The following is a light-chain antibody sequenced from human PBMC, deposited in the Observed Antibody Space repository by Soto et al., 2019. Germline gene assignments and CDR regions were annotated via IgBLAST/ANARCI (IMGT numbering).Light chain of an antibody. V-gene: IGLV2-14*01. CDR2: EVS. J-gene: IGLJ1*01. CDR1: SSDVGGYNY. CDR3: SSYTGSSTI. Sequence: QSVLTQPASVSGTPGQSITISCTGTSSDVGGYNYVPWYQQHPGTAPKLMIYEVSNRPSGVSNRFSGSKSDNTASLTISGLQAEDEADYYCSSYTGSSTIFGTGTQVTVL.